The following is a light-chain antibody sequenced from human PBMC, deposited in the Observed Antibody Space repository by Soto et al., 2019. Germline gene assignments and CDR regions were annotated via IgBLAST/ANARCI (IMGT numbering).Light chain of an antibody. CDR1: NIGRKS. J-gene: IGLJ2*01. CDR3: QVLDGSCDHEVV. Sequence: SYELTQPPSVSVAPGQTARISCGGNNIGRKSVHWYQQKPGQAPVLVVYDNTDRPSGIPERFSGSNSGNTATLTITRVDAGDGADYYCQVLDGSCDHEVVFGGGTKGTVL. CDR2: DNT. V-gene: IGLV3-21*02.